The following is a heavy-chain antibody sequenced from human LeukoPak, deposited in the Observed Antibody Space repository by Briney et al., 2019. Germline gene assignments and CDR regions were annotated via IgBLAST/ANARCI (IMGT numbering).Heavy chain of an antibody. CDR1: GGTFSSYA. D-gene: IGHD6-6*01. CDR3: ARGAVPYSTSSRITP. CDR2: IIPIFGTA. Sequence: ASVKVSCKASGGTFSSYAISWVRQAPGQGLEWMGGIIPIFGTANYAQKFQGRATITTDESTSTAYMELSSLRSEDTAVYYCARGAVPYSTSSRITPWGQGTLVTVSS. J-gene: IGHJ5*02. V-gene: IGHV1-69*05.